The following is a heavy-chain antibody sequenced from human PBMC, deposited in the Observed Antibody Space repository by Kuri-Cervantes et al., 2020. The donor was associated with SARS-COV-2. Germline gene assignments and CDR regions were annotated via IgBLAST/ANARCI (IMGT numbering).Heavy chain of an antibody. Sequence: GESLKISCAASGFTFDDYAMHWVRQAPGKGLEWVSVIYSGGSTYYADSVKGRFTISRDNSENTLYLQMNSLRAEDTAVYYCAREGGIDYWGQGTLVTVSS. CDR2: IYSGGST. J-gene: IGHJ4*02. V-gene: IGHV3-66*01. D-gene: IGHD1-14*01. CDR1: GFTFDDYA. CDR3: AREGGIDY.